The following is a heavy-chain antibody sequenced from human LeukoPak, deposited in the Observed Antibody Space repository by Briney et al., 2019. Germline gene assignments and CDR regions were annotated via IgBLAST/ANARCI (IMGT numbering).Heavy chain of an antibody. J-gene: IGHJ4*02. CDR2: INHSGST. V-gene: IGHV4-34*01. CDR1: GGSFSGYY. Sequence: SETLSLTCAVYGGSFSGYYWSWIRQPPGKGLEWIGEINHSGSTNYNPSLKSRVAISVDTSKNQFSLKLSSVTAADTAVYYCARATGYSGYDIDYWGQGTLVTVSS. D-gene: IGHD5-12*01. CDR3: ARATGYSGYDIDY.